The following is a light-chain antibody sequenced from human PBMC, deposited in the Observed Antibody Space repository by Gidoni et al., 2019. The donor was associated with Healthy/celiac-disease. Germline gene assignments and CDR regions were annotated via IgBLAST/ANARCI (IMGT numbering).Light chain of an antibody. V-gene: IGKV1-27*01. CDR2: AAS. Sequence: DIQMTQSPSSLSASVGDRVTITCRASQGIRNYLAWYQQKPGKVPKLLIYAASTLQSEVPARFSGSGSGTDFTLTISSLQPEDVATYYCQKYNSARLTFXGXTKVEIK. CDR1: QGIRNY. CDR3: QKYNSARLT. J-gene: IGKJ4*01.